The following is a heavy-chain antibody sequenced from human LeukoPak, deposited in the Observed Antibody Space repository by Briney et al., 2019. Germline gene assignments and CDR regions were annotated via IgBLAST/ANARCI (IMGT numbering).Heavy chain of an antibody. CDR1: GGSISTYS. CDR3: ARDTTVASGMQF. D-gene: IGHD6-19*01. Sequence: SETLSLTCTVSGGSISTYSWTWVRQSPGKGLEWIGSVVTTTTKYSPAPRSRVAISVDTSKNQFSLRLESVTTADTAVYYCARDTTVASGMQFWGQGALVTVSS. CDR2: VVTTTT. V-gene: IGHV4-4*07. J-gene: IGHJ4*02.